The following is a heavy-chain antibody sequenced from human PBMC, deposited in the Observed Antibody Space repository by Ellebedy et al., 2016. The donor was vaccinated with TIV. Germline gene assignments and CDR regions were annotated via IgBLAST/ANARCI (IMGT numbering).Heavy chain of an antibody. D-gene: IGHD2-21*02. J-gene: IGHJ4*02. CDR1: GYTFTGYY. Sequence: AASVKVSCKASGYTFTGYYMHWVRQAPGQGLEWTGWINPNSGGTNYAQKFQGRVTMTRDTSISTAYMELSRLRYDDTAVYYCAGDGACGGDCYGDNYWGQGSLVTVSS. CDR3: AGDGACGGDCYGDNY. CDR2: INPNSGGT. V-gene: IGHV1-2*02.